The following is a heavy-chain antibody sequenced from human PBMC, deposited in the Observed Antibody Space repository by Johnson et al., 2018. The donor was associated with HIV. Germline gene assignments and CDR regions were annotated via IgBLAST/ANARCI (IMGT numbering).Heavy chain of an antibody. CDR2: IKSKTDGGTT. CDR1: GLTFRNAW. CDR3: TTGDSQGVAFDI. V-gene: IGHV3-15*01. D-gene: IGHD3-10*01. J-gene: IGHJ3*02. Sequence: VQLLESGGGLVQPGGSLRLSCAASGLTFRNAWMSWVRQAPGKGLEWVGRIKSKTDGGTTDYAAPVKGRFTIARDDSKNKLYLQMNSLKTEDTAVYYCTTGDSQGVAFDIWGQGTMVTVSS.